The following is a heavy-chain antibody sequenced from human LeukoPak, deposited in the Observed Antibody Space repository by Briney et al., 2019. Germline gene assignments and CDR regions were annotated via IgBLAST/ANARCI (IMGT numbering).Heavy chain of an antibody. D-gene: IGHD4-11*01. V-gene: IGHV1-2*02. CDR1: GYTYRGNY. CDR3: AQDPSSVTLYFFDY. CDR2: IDADNGDT. Sequence: ASVKLSCKASGYTYRGNYIHWLRQAPGQRVKWMGWIDADNGDTKSAQKFQGRVTMSRDTSISTAYMDLSSLSPDDAAVYYCAQDPSSVTLYFFDYWGQGTLVTVSS. J-gene: IGHJ4*02.